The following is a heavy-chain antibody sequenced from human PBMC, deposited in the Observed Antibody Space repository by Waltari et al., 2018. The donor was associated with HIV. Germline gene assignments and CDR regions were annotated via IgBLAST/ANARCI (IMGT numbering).Heavy chain of an antibody. Sequence: GHLVQSGAEMRKPGASVKVSCEASGYMFTNFGISWVRQAPGQGLEWMGRISNYNGNTNDAQKFRGRVTMTTDPSVSTAYMELRTLKADDTATYYCAREGTFDIWGQGTMVTVSS. J-gene: IGHJ3*02. CDR1: GYMFTNFG. CDR3: AREGTFDI. CDR2: ISNYNGNT. V-gene: IGHV1-18*01.